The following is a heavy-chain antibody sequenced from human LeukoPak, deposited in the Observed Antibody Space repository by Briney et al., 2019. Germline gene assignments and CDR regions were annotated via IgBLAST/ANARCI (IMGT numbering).Heavy chain of an antibody. Sequence: PSETLSLTCTVSGDSINSYYWSWVRQPPGKGLEWIGYIYYSGSANYNPSLKSRVTISVDTSKNQFSLKLSSVTAADTAVYYCARARAYGDYGYWGQGTLVTVSS. J-gene: IGHJ4*02. D-gene: IGHD4-17*01. CDR1: GDSINSYY. V-gene: IGHV4-59*01. CDR3: ARARAYGDYGY. CDR2: IYYSGSA.